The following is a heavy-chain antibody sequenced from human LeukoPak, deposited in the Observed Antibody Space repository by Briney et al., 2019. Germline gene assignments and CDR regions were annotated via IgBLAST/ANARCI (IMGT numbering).Heavy chain of an antibody. V-gene: IGHV3-7*01. CDR3: ARETSGWCFNY. Sequence: PGGSLGLSCAASGFSFSSYWMNWVRQAPGKGLEWVANIKQDGSEKYYLDSVKGRFTISRDNAKNSLYLQMNSLRAEDTAVYYCARETSGWCFNYWGQGTLVTVSS. CDR1: GFSFSSYW. D-gene: IGHD6-19*01. CDR2: IKQDGSEK. J-gene: IGHJ4*02.